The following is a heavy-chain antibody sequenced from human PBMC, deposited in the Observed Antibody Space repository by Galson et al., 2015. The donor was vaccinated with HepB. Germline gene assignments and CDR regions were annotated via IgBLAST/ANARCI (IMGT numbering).Heavy chain of an antibody. J-gene: IGHJ4*02. CDR2: MFHDGSND. Sequence: SLRLSCAASGFNFRGHGMHWLRQAPGKGLEWVSAMFHDGSNDDLSAYFVKARFTICRDNTKNMLFLQMNSLRVEDTAIYYCAKSRDGYNHGLTWGQGTLVTVSS. CDR1: GFNFRGHG. CDR3: AKSRDGYNHGLT. V-gene: IGHV3-33*06. D-gene: IGHD5-24*01.